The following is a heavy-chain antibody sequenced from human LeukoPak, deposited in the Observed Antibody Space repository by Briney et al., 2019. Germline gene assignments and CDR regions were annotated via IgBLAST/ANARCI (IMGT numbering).Heavy chain of an antibody. J-gene: IGHJ4*02. D-gene: IGHD1-14*01. CDR1: GFTFSSYT. CDR3: ARDDGRVITDSYFDY. Sequence: GGSLRLSCAASGFTFSSYTMHWVRQAPGMGLEWGAVISSDGNNKYYADSVKGRFTVSRDNSKNTLSLQMDNLRPEDTAVYYCARDDGRVITDSYFDYWGQGTLVSVSS. CDR2: ISSDGNNK. V-gene: IGHV3-30*04.